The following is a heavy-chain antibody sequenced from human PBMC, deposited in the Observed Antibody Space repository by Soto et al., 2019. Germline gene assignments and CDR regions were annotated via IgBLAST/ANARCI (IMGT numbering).Heavy chain of an antibody. Sequence: EVQLVESGGGLVQPGGSLRLSCEASGFTFSRYWMTWVRQAPVKGLEWVANIKQDGSEIEYVDSVKGKFTISRDNAKTSLFLQMNSLRADDTAVYYCGKSDNSGYLDHWGQGNLVTVSS. J-gene: IGHJ4*02. V-gene: IGHV3-7*01. CDR3: GKSDNSGYLDH. CDR2: IKQDGSEI. D-gene: IGHD3-22*01. CDR1: GFTFSRYW.